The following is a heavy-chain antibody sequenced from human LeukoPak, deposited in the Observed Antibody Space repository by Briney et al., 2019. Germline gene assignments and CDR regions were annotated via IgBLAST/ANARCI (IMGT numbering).Heavy chain of an antibody. V-gene: IGHV1-2*02. J-gene: IGHJ4*02. CDR1: GYTFTGYF. D-gene: IGHD6-13*01. CDR2: INPNSGGT. CDR3: ARVLAAGTPTPDY. Sequence: GASVKVSCKASGYTFTGYFMHWVRQAPGQGLEWMGWINPNSGGTNYAQKFQGRVTMTRDTSITTAYMELRSLRSDDTAVYYCARVLAAGTPTPDYWGQGTLVTVSS.